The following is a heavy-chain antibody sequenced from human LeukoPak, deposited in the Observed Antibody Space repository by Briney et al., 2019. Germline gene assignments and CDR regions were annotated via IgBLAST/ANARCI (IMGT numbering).Heavy chain of an antibody. CDR2: INPSGGST. Sequence: ASVEVSCKASGYTFTNYYMHWVRQAPGQGLEWMGIINPSGGSTNYAQNFKGRVTMTRDTSTSTVYMELSSLRSEDAAVYYCARDLSGNKYGHFDYWGQGTLVTVSS. CDR3: ARDLSGNKYGHFDY. J-gene: IGHJ4*02. V-gene: IGHV1-46*01. D-gene: IGHD1-26*01. CDR1: GYTFTNYY.